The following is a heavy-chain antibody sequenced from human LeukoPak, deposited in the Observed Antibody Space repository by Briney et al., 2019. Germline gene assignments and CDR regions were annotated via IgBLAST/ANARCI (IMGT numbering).Heavy chain of an antibody. J-gene: IGHJ5*02. CDR3: ARGARFRSYGSGTYYTSLPFDP. D-gene: IGHD3-10*01. V-gene: IGHV1-3*03. CDR2: INTVNGNT. CDR1: GYTLTNYI. Sequence: GASVKVSCKASGYTLTNYIMHWVRQAPGQRLEWMGWINTVNGNTKYSQEFQGRVTITRDTSASAAYMELSSLRSEDMAVYYCARGARFRSYGSGTYYTSLPFDPWGQGTLVTVSS.